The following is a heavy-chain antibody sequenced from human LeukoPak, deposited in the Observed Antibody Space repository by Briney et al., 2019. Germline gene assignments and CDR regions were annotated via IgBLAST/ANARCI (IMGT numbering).Heavy chain of an antibody. CDR2: VLTSGTA. J-gene: IGHJ3*02. V-gene: IGHV4-4*07. CDR1: RGSIRSSS. Sequence: PSETLSLTCTISRGSIRSSSWTWVRQPPGPGLEWIGLVLTSGTAIYNHSLKSRVTMSLDTSRCQFSLNVTSVTAADTAVYYCTGVAYFAFWSGTYSSPPGDAFDIWGQGTTVIVSS. CDR3: TGVAYFAFWSGTYSSPPGDAFDI. D-gene: IGHD3-3*01.